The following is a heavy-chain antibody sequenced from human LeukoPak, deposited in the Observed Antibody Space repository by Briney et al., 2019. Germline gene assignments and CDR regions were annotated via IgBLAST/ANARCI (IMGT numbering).Heavy chain of an antibody. CDR1: GYTFTGYY. CDR3: ARDREARVVVVAATANWFDP. CDR2: ISAYNGNT. J-gene: IGHJ5*02. D-gene: IGHD2-15*01. Sequence: ASVKVSCKASGYTFTGYYTHWVRQAPGQGLEWMGWISAYNGNTNYAQKLQGRVTMTTDTSTSTAYMELRSLRSDDTAVYYCARDREARVVVVAATANWFDPWGQGTLVTVSS. V-gene: IGHV1-18*04.